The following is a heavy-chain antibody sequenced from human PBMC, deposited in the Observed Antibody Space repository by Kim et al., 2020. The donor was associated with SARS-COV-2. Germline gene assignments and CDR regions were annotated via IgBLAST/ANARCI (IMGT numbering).Heavy chain of an antibody. J-gene: IGHJ4*02. D-gene: IGHD3-10*01. CDR3: ASSEGVDYYFDY. CDR2: ISSSSSYI. Sequence: GGSLRLSCAASGFTFSSYSMNWVRQAPGKGLEWVSSISSSSSYIYYADSVKGRFTISRDNAKNSLYLQMNSLRAEDTAVYYCASSEGVDYYFDYWGQGTLVTVSS. CDR1: GFTFSSYS. V-gene: IGHV3-21*01.